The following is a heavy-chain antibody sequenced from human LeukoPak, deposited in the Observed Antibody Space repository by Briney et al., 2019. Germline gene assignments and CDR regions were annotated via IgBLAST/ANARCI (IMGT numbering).Heavy chain of an antibody. CDR2: IYHSGST. CDR1: GGSISSGGYY. Sequence: SQTLSLTCTVSGGSISSGGYYWSWIRQPPGKGLEWIGYIYHSGSTYYNPSLKSRVTISVDRSKNQFSLKLSSVTAADTAVYYCATSYYYDSSGYYYWGQGTLVTVSS. J-gene: IGHJ4*02. CDR3: ATSYYYDSSGYYY. D-gene: IGHD3-22*01. V-gene: IGHV4-30-2*01.